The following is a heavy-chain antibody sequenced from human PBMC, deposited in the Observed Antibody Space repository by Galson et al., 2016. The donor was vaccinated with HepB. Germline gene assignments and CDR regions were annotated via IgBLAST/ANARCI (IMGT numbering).Heavy chain of an antibody. CDR3: ARRRGRLVRRDYYFDY. V-gene: IGHV3-7*01. Sequence: SLRLSCAASGFTLSSYWMSWVRQAPGKGLEWVANIKQDGSEKYYVDSVKGRFTISRDNAKNSLYLQMNSLRAEDTAVYYCARRRGRLVRRDYYFDYWGQGTLVTVSS. D-gene: IGHD6-19*01. CDR2: IKQDGSEK. J-gene: IGHJ4*02. CDR1: GFTLSSYW.